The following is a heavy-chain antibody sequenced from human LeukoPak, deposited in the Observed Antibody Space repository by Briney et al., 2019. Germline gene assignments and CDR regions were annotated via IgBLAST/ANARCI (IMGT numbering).Heavy chain of an antibody. Sequence: PGGSLRLSCAASGFTFSDYRMNWVRQAPGKGLEWVSSISGSGGSTYYADSVKGRFTISRDNSKNTLYLQMNSLRAEDTAVYYCAKDRVATKGFDYWGQGTLVTVSS. CDR1: GFTFSDYR. D-gene: IGHD5-12*01. CDR3: AKDRVATKGFDY. CDR2: ISGSGGST. J-gene: IGHJ4*02. V-gene: IGHV3-23*01.